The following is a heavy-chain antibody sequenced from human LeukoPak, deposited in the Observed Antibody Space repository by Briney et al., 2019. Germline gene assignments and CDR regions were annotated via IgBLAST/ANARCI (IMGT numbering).Heavy chain of an antibody. CDR2: IWYDGSNK. V-gene: IGHV3-33*01. Sequence: PGGSLRLSCAASGFTFSSYGMHWVRQAPGKGLEWEAVIWYDGSNKYYADSVKGRFTISRDNSKNTLYLQMNSLRAEDTAVYYCARGQTLNYYDSSGYYRDPSSTYYFDYWGQGTLVTVSS. D-gene: IGHD3-22*01. CDR1: GFTFSSYG. J-gene: IGHJ4*02. CDR3: ARGQTLNYYDSSGYYRDPSSTYYFDY.